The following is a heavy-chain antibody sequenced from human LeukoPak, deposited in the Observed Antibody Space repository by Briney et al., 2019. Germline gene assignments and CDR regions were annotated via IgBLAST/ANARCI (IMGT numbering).Heavy chain of an antibody. Sequence: SVKVSCKASGYTFTSYGISWVRQAPGQGLEWMGRIIPILGIANYAQKFQGRVTITADKSTSTAYMELSSLRSEDTAVYYCATSGVENPPWGQGTLVTVSS. CDR3: ATSGVENPP. J-gene: IGHJ5*02. CDR1: GYTFTSYG. D-gene: IGHD1-1*01. V-gene: IGHV1-69*04. CDR2: IIPILGIA.